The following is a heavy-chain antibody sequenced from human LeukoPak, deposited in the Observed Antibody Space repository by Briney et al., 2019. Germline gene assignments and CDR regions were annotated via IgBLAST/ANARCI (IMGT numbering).Heavy chain of an antibody. D-gene: IGHD2/OR15-2a*01. CDR3: ARAFRARYFDL. J-gene: IGHJ2*01. CDR2: IYYSGST. V-gene: IGHV4-39*01. CDR1: GFTVSSYA. Sequence: GSLRLSCAASGFTVSSYAMSWVRQPPGKGLEWIGIIYYSGSTYYNPSLKGRVTISVDTSKNQFSLKLSSVTAADTAVYYCARAFRARYFDLWGRGTLVTVSS.